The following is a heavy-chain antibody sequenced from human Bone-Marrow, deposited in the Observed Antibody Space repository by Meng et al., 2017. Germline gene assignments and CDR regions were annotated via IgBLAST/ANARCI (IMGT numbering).Heavy chain of an antibody. D-gene: IGHD5-12*01. J-gene: IGHJ4*02. V-gene: IGHV1-2*06. CDR3: ARDSTSAYADS. CDR2: INPNSGGT. CDR1: GYTFTGYY. Sequence: GQLVQSGAEVKKPGASVTVSCKASGYTFTGYYINWVRQAPGKGLEWMGRINPNSGGTNYAQNFQGRVTMTRDTSISTVYMELSRLTSDDTAVYYCARDSTSAYADSWGQGTLVTVSS.